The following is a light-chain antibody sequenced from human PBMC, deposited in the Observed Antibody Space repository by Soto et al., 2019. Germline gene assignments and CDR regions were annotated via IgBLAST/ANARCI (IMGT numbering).Light chain of an antibody. CDR1: QSLVHSDGNSY. CDR3: IQDKKPYT. V-gene: IGKV2-24*01. CDR2: MIS. Sequence: DFVMTQTPLSSPVTLGQPASISCRSSQSLVHSDGNSYLSWLHQRPGQHPRLLIYMISNRFSGVPDRFSGSGAGTDFTLKISRVEPEDVGVYYCIQDKKPYTFGQGTKLEIK. J-gene: IGKJ2*01.